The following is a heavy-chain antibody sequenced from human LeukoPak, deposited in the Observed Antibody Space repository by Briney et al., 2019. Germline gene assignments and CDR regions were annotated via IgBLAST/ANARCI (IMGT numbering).Heavy chain of an antibody. Sequence: SQTLSLTCAISGDSVSSNSATWNWIRQSPSRGFEWLGRTFYSSKWYNDYAVSVKSRITINPDTSKNQFSLQLNSVTPEDTAVYYCARGNRYYYDSSGYFPTTKFDYWGQGTLVTVSS. D-gene: IGHD3-22*01. J-gene: IGHJ4*02. CDR2: TFYSSKWYN. CDR3: ARGNRYYYDSSGYFPTTKFDY. CDR1: GDSVSSNSAT. V-gene: IGHV6-1*01.